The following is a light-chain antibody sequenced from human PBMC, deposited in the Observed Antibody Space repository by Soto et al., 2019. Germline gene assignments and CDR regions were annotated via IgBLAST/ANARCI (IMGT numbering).Light chain of an antibody. CDR2: GAS. J-gene: IGKJ4*01. CDR1: QTISSW. CDR3: QQYNGYPLT. V-gene: IGKV1-5*01. Sequence: DIPMTQSPSTLSASVGDRVTITCRASQTISSWLAWYQQKPGKAPKLLIFGASSLESGVPSRFSGSGSGTEFTLTISSLQPDDLATYHCQQYNGYPLTFGGGTKVEMK.